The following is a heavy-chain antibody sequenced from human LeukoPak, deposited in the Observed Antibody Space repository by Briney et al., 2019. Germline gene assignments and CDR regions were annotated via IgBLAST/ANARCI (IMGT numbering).Heavy chain of an antibody. CDR1: GFTFSSYW. CDR3: ARQYYYDSSGYHQPADY. Sequence: GGSLRLSCAASGFTFSSYWMHWVRQAPGKGLVWVSRINSDGSSTSYADSVKGRFTISRDNAKNTLYLQMNSLRAEDTAVYYCARQYYYDSSGYHQPADYWGQGTLVTVSS. CDR2: INSDGSST. J-gene: IGHJ4*02. D-gene: IGHD3-22*01. V-gene: IGHV3-74*01.